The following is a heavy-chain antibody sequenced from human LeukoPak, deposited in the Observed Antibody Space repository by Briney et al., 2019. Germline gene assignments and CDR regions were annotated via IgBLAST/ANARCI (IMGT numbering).Heavy chain of an antibody. CDR1: GGSLSSRSHY. Sequence: PSETLSLTCTVSGGSLSSRSHYWGWIRRPPGQGLEWIGSLSNSGNTYYNPSLKSRVTISVDTSKNEFSLKLSSVTAADTAVYYCVRWTAGTTEDSWGQGTLVTVSS. CDR2: LSNSGNT. V-gene: IGHV4-39*01. J-gene: IGHJ4*02. CDR3: VRWTAGTTEDS. D-gene: IGHD1-1*01.